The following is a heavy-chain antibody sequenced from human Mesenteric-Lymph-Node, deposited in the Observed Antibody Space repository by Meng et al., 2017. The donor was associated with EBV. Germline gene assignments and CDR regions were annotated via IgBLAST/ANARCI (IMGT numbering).Heavy chain of an antibody. CDR3: ARDGVDPVAAF. V-gene: IGHV1-2*06. CDR1: GHIFTDYY. D-gene: IGHD6-19*01. J-gene: IGHJ4*02. CDR2: IRPNSGAT. Sequence: QFQLVHSGAAVKKPGAPVKVSCNTSGHIFTDYYIHWVRQGPGRGLEWMGRIRPNSGATHYAQTFEDRVTMTRDTSISTVYMELSRLRSDDTAIYFCARDGVDPVAAFWGQGTLVTVSS.